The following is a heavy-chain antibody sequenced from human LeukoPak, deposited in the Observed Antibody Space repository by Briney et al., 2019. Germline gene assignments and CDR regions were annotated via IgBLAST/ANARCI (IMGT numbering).Heavy chain of an antibody. CDR2: ISHSGST. D-gene: IGHD5-18*01. CDR1: GGSFSGYY. Sequence: SETLSLTCAVYGGSFSGYYWSWIRQPPGKGLEWIGEISHSGSTNYNPSLKSRVTISVDTSKNQFSLKLSSVTAADTAVYYCAREKRIGGYSYGWVYYFDYWGQGTLVTVSS. V-gene: IGHV4-34*01. J-gene: IGHJ4*02. CDR3: AREKRIGGYSYGWVYYFDY.